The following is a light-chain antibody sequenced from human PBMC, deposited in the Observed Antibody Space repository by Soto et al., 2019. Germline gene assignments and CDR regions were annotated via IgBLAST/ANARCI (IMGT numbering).Light chain of an antibody. V-gene: IGKV3-20*01. CDR3: QQYGSSPPT. CDR1: QSVNSNS. CDR2: GAS. Sequence: DIVMTQSPATLSVSPGERATLSCRASQSVNSNSLAWYQQKPGQAPRLLIYGASSRATGIPDRFSGSGSGTAFTLTIRRLEPEDFAVYYCQQYGSSPPTFGQGTKVDIK. J-gene: IGKJ1*01.